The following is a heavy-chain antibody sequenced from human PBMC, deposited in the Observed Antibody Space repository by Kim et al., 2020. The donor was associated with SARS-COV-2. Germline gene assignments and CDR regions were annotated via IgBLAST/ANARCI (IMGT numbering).Heavy chain of an antibody. CDR1: GFMFSNYA. CDR3: AKDPLRHFDWSPGGMDV. CDR2: ISGSGASR. J-gene: IGHJ6*02. D-gene: IGHD3-9*01. V-gene: IGHV3-23*01. Sequence: GGSLRLSCAASGFMFSNYALSWVRQAPGKGLEWVSGISGSGASRSYADSVKGRFTISRDNSMNTLNLQMNSLRADDTAVYYCAKDPLRHFDWSPGGMDVWGQGTTVTVSS.